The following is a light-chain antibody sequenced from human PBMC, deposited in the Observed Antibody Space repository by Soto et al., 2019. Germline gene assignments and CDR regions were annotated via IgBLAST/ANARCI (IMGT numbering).Light chain of an antibody. J-gene: IGKJ5*01. V-gene: IGKV3-20*01. CDR2: GAS. CDR3: QQYGSSST. Sequence: EVVFTRSPCTLSFXAXGGXAXXXRASQSVSSSYLAWYQQKPGQAPRLLIYGASSRATGIPDRFSGSGSGTDFTLTISRLEPEDFAVYYCQQYGSSSTFGQGTRLEI. CDR1: QSVSSSY.